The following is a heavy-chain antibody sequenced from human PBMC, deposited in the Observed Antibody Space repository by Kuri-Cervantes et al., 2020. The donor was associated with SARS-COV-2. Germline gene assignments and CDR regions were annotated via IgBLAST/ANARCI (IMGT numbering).Heavy chain of an antibody. V-gene: IGHV1-18*01. CDR2: ISPYNGNE. J-gene: IGHJ6*02. CDR3: ARIIPYYYGLNV. Sequence: ASVKVSCKASGGTFSNYAVSWVRQAPGQGLEWMGWISPYNGNENYAQKFQGRVNMTTDTSTNTTYMELRSLRSDDTAVYYCARIIPYYYGLNVWGQGTMVTISS. CDR1: GGTFSNYA. D-gene: IGHD3-9*01.